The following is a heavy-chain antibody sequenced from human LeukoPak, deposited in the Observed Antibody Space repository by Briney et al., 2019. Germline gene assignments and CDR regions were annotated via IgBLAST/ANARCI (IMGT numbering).Heavy chain of an antibody. V-gene: IGHV4-59*01. D-gene: IGHD3-10*01. J-gene: IGHJ6*03. Sequence: PSETLSLTCTVSGGSISSYYWSWIRQPPGKRLEWIGYVSKSGSTNYNPSLKSRVTISLDTSKNQFSLKLSSVTAADTAVYYCARVISPESYYYFSNYYYVDVWGKGTTVTVSS. CDR2: VSKSGST. CDR3: ARVISPESYYYFSNYYYVDV. CDR1: GGSISSYY.